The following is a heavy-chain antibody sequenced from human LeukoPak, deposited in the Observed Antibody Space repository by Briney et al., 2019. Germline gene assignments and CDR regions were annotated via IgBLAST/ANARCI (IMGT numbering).Heavy chain of an antibody. CDR1: GYTLTELS. CDR3: ATATSKHFKPWLGGY. CDR2: FDPEDGET. J-gene: IGHJ4*02. D-gene: IGHD2/OR15-2a*01. V-gene: IGHV1-24*01. Sequence: ASVKVSCKVSGYTLTELSMHWVRQAPGKGLEWMGGFDPEDGETIYAQKFRGRVTMTEDTSTDTAYMELSSLRSEDTAVYYCATATSKHFKPWLGGYWGQGTLVTVSS.